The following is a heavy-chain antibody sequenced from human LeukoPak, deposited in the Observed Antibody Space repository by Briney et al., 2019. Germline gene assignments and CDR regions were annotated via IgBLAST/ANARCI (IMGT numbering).Heavy chain of an antibody. D-gene: IGHD6-19*01. J-gene: IGHJ4*02. V-gene: IGHV3-9*01. CDR3: AKDYNLLSSGVDY. Sequence: PGGSLRLSCAASGFTFDDYAMRWVRQAPGKGLEWVSGISWNSGSIGYADSVKGRFTISRDNAKNSLYLQMNSLRAEDTALYYCAKDYNLLSSGVDYWGQGTLVTVSS. CDR1: GFTFDDYA. CDR2: ISWNSGSI.